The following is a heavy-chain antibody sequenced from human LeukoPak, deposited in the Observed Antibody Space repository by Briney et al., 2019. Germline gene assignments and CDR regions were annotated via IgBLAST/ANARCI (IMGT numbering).Heavy chain of an antibody. V-gene: IGHV4-59*01. Sequence: SETLSLTCTVSGGSISTYYWSWIRQPPGRGLEWIGYIYYRGTTNYNPSLKSRVTISVDTSKNQFSLKLTSVTAADTAVYYCARDRHYYGSGSYYNEGLDSWGQGTLVTVSS. CDR1: GGSISTYY. CDR2: IYYRGTT. CDR3: ARDRHYYGSGSYYNEGLDS. J-gene: IGHJ4*02. D-gene: IGHD3-10*01.